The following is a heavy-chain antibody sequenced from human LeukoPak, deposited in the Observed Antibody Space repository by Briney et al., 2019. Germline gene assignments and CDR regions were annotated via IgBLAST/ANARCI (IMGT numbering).Heavy chain of an antibody. J-gene: IGHJ4*02. CDR2: IYTGGST. CDR1: GMTVSSNY. V-gene: IGHV3-66*04. CDR3: ARPVGTTVSVDY. D-gene: IGHD1-26*01. Sequence: GGSLRLSCAASGMTVSSNYIMWVRQPPGKGLEWVSSIYTGGSTYYADAVKGRFTISRDNSKNTVNLQMNSLRAEDTAVYYCARPVGTTVSVDYWGQGTLVTVSS.